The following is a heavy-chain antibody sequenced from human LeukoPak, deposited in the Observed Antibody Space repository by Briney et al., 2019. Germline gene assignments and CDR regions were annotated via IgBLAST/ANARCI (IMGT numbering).Heavy chain of an antibody. V-gene: IGHV3-21*01. Sequence: GGSLRLSCAASGFTFSSYTMNWVRQAPGKGLEWVSSISGGTTYIYYADSVKGRFTFSRDNAKNSLYLQMNSLRAEDTAVYYCKDGSGNYWGQGTLVTVSS. CDR3: KDGSGNY. CDR1: GFTFSSYT. J-gene: IGHJ4*02. D-gene: IGHD3-10*01. CDR2: ISGGTTYI.